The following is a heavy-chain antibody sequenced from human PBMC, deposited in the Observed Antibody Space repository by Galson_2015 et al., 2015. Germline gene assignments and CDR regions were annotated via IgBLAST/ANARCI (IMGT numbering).Heavy chain of an antibody. Sequence: ETLSLTCTVSGGSISSSSYYWGWIRQPPGKGLEWIGGIYYSGSTYYNPSLKSRVTISVDTSKNQFSLKLSSVTAADTAVYYCAREIPIVYMVRGVIDYWGQGTLVTVSS. CDR3: AREIPIVYMVRGVIDY. CDR2: IYYSGST. D-gene: IGHD3-10*01. CDR1: GGSISSSSYY. V-gene: IGHV4-39*07. J-gene: IGHJ4*02.